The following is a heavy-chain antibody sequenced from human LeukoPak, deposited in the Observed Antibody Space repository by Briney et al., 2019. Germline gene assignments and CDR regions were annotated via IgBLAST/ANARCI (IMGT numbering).Heavy chain of an antibody. J-gene: IGHJ4*02. CDR1: GYTFTNYA. CDR3: ARAYQRVGELSLPNY. CDR2: IHPSTGNP. D-gene: IGHD3-16*02. V-gene: IGHV7-4-1*02. Sequence: ASVKVSCKASGYTFTNYAMNWVRQARGQGLEWMGWIHPSTGNPTYAQGFTGRFVFSLDTSVSTTYLQISSLKAEDTAVYYCARAYQRVGELSLPNYWGQGTLVTVSS.